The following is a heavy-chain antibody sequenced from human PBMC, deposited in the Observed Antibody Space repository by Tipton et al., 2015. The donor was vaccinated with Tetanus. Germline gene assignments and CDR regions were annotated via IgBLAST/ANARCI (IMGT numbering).Heavy chain of an antibody. D-gene: IGHD5-12*01. CDR3: ARLVKQWLVPEDY. V-gene: IGHV1-18*01. CDR1: GYTLTNYG. Sequence: QLVQSGAEVKKPGASVKVSCKASGYTLTNYGINWVRQAPEQGLEWMGWDSGHSGNTVSARKVQSRVTMTTDTSTNTAYLELRSLRSDDTAVYFCARLVKQWLVPEDYWGQGTLVIVS. CDR2: DSGHSGNT. J-gene: IGHJ4*02.